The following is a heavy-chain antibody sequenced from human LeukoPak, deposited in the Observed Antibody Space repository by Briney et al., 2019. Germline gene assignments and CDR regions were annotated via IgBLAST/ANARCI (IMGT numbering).Heavy chain of an antibody. J-gene: IGHJ4*02. CDR1: GFTFSNYW. D-gene: IGHD3-10*01. V-gene: IGHV3-7*03. Sequence: PGGSLRLSCAASGFTFSNYWMNWVRQAPGKGLEWVANIKQDGSEKYYVDSVKGRFTISRDNARNSVYLQMYSLRVEDTAVYYCAKDDYGSGSYYSDYWGQGTLVTVSS. CDR2: IKQDGSEK. CDR3: AKDDYGSGSYYSDY.